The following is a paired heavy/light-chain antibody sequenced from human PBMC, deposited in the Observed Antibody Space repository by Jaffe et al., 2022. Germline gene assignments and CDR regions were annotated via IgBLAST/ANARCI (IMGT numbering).Light chain of an antibody. Sequence: DIQMTQSPSSLSASVGDRVTITCRASEDTHKSVAWYQQKPGKAPKFLLYATSRLGSGVPSRFTGSGSGTEYTLTVNTLQSEDSATYYCQQYYHYPRTFGQGTKVEIK. CDR1: EDTHKS. CDR3: QQYYHYPRT. V-gene: IGKV1-NL1*01. J-gene: IGKJ1*01. CDR2: ATS.
Heavy chain of an antibody. CDR2: TYINGAA. V-gene: IGHV3-66*02. CDR3: ARGDGFFDY. J-gene: IGHJ4*03. CDR1: GFTVSSNY. Sequence: EVQLVESGGDLVQPGESLRLSCAVSGFTVSSNYVNWVRQAPGKGLEWLSVTYINGAADYADSVKGRFTVSRDNSRNTLFLQMNSLTTEDTAVYYCARGDGFFDYWGQGTLVIVSS.